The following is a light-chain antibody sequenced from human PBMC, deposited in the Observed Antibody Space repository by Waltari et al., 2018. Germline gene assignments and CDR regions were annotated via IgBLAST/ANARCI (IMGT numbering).Light chain of an antibody. CDR3: QQYGSSYT. CDR2: GAS. V-gene: IGKV3-20*01. Sequence: EIVLPQSPGTLSLSPGERATLSCRASQRVSSNSLAWYQQKPGQAPRLLIYGASSRATGIPDRFSGSGSGTDFTLTISRLEPEDFAVYYCQQYGSSYTFGQGTKLKIK. J-gene: IGKJ2*01. CDR1: QRVSSNS.